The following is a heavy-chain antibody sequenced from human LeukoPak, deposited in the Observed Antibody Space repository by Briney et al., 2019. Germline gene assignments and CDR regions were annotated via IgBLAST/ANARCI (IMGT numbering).Heavy chain of an antibody. V-gene: IGHV1-69*13. CDR3: AREPAPDGLGNDRTGYYYYMDV. CDR2: IIPIFGTA. J-gene: IGHJ6*03. Sequence: ASVKVSCKASGGTFSSYAISWVRQAPGQGLEWMGRIIPIFGTANYAQKFQGRVTITADESTSTAYMELSSLRSEDTAVYYCAREPAPDGLGNDRTGYYYYMDVWGKGTTVTVSS. CDR1: GGTFSSYA. D-gene: IGHD3/OR15-3a*01.